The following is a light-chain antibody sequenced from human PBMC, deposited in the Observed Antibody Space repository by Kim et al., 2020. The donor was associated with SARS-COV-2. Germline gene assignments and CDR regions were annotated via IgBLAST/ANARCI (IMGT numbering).Light chain of an antibody. CDR2: VNN. J-gene: IGLJ3*02. V-gene: IGLV10-54*01. Sequence: RHIAPLSFPGNSHNVGHPGSPWLQQPQGHPPKLLSYVNNNRPSGISERLSASRSGNPASLTITGLQPGDAADYYCSACFRSLSAWVFGAGTQLTVL. CDR3: SACFRSLSAWV. CDR1: SHNVGHPG.